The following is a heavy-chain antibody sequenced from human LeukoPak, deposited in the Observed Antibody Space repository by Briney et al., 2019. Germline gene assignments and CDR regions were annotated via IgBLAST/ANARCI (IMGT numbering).Heavy chain of an antibody. CDR1: GFTVSSNY. D-gene: IGHD3-9*01. J-gene: IGHJ4*02. Sequence: GGSLRLSCAASGFTVSSNYMSWVRQAPGKGLEWVSVIYSGGSTYYADSVKGRFTIFRDNSKNTLYLQMNSLRAEDTAVYYCARHSVLRYFDWLLGPFDYWGQGTLVTVSS. CDR2: IYSGGST. V-gene: IGHV3-53*01. CDR3: ARHSVLRYFDWLLGPFDY.